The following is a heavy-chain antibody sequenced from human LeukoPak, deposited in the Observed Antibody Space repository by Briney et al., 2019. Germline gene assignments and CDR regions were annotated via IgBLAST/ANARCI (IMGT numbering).Heavy chain of an antibody. V-gene: IGHV3-15*01. J-gene: IGHJ1*01. CDR3: TARYCRSTSCYGEYFQR. CDR1: GFTFSNAW. Sequence: GGSLRLSCAASGFTFSNAWMSWVRQAPGKGLEWVGRIKSKTDGGTTDYAAPVKGRFTISRDDSKNTLYLQMNSLKTEDTAVYYCTARYCRSTSCYGEYFQRWGQGTLVAVSS. D-gene: IGHD2-2*01. CDR2: IKSKTDGGTT.